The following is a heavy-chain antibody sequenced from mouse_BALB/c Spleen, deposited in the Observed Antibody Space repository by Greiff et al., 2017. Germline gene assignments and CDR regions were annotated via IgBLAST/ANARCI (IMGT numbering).Heavy chain of an antibody. Sequence: VQLQQSGAELVRPGTSVKVSCKASGYAFTNYLIEWVKQRPGQGLEWIGVINPGSGGTNYNEKFKGKATLTADKSSSTAYMQLSSLTSDDSAVYCCARFWDDAMDYWGQGTSVTVSS. J-gene: IGHJ4*01. D-gene: IGHD4-1*01. CDR2: INPGSGGT. CDR3: ARFWDDAMDY. V-gene: IGHV1-54*01. CDR1: GYAFTNYL.